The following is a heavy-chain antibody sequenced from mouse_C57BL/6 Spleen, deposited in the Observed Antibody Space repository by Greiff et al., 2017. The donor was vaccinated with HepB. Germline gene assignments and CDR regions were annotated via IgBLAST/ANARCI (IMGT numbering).Heavy chain of an antibody. CDR2: IYPSDSET. CDR3: ARNWVYAMDY. Sequence: QVQLKQPGAELVRPGSSVKLSCKASGYTFTSYWMDWVKQRPGQGLEWIGNIYPSDSETHYNQKFKDKATLTVDKSSSTAYMQLSSLTSEDSAVYYCARNWVYAMDYWGQGTSVTVSS. CDR1: GYTFTSYW. V-gene: IGHV1-61*01. D-gene: IGHD4-1*01. J-gene: IGHJ4*01.